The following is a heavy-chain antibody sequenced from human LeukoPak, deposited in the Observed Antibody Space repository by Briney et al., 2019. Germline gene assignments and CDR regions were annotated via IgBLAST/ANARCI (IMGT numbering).Heavy chain of an antibody. V-gene: IGHV1-3*01. D-gene: IGHD1-26*01. Sequence: ASVKVSCKASGYTFTSYAMHWVRQAPGQRLEWMGWINAGNGNTKYSQKFQGRVTITRDTSASTAYMELSSLRSEDTAVYYCARVGGSSPREFDYWGQGTLVTVSS. CDR1: GYTFTSYA. CDR3: ARVGGSSPREFDY. J-gene: IGHJ4*02. CDR2: INAGNGNT.